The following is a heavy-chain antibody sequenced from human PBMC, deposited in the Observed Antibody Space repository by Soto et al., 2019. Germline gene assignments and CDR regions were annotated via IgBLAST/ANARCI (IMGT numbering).Heavy chain of an antibody. D-gene: IGHD6-6*01. CDR3: ASCAQAARPGYYYGMDV. CDR1: GFTFSDYY. Sequence: QVQLVESGGGLVKPGGSLRLSCAASGFTFSDYYMSWIRQAPGKGLEWVSYISSSSSYTNYADSVKGRFTISRDNAKNSLYLQMNSLRAEDTAVYYCASCAQAARPGYYYGMDVWGQGTTVTVSS. CDR2: ISSSSSYT. J-gene: IGHJ6*02. V-gene: IGHV3-11*06.